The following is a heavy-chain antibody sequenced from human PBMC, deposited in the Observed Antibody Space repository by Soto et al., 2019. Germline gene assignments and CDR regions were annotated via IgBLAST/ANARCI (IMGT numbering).Heavy chain of an antibody. J-gene: IGHJ6*02. CDR1: GGTFSSYA. CDR3: ARHPGGRGYYYGMAV. D-gene: IGHD2-15*01. CDR2: IIPIFGTA. Sequence: QVQLVQSGAEVKKPGSSVKVSCKASGGTFSSYAISWVRQAPGQGLEWMGGIIPIFGTANYAQKFQGRVTTTXXXSXXTAYMELSSRRSEDTAVYYCARHPGGRGYYYGMAVWGQGATGTVSS. V-gene: IGHV1-69*05.